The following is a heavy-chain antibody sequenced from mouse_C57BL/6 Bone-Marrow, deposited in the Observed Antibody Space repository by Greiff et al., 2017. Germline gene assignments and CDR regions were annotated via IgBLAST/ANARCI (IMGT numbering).Heavy chain of an antibody. D-gene: IGHD1-1*01. CDR2: FSSGSSTI. V-gene: IGHV5-17*01. CDR1: GFTFSDLG. J-gene: IGHJ2*01. CDR3: ARYYYGSLILFDD. Sequence: VQLKESGGGLVKPGGSLKLSCAASGFTFSDLGMHWVRQALEKGLEWVAYFSSGSSTIYYADTVKGRFTISRDNAKNTLFLQMTSLRSEDTAMYYCARYYYGSLILFDDWGQGATLTVSS.